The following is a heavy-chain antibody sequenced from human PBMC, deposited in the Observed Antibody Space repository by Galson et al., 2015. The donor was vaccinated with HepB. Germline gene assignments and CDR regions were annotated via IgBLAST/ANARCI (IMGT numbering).Heavy chain of an antibody. Sequence: LSLTCTVSGGSISSYYWSWIRQPPGKGLEWIGYIYYSGSTNYNPSLESRVTISVDTSKNQFSLKLSSVTAADTAVYYCARAIRVRPFDYWGQGTLVTVSS. D-gene: IGHD3-10*01. V-gene: IGHV4-59*01. CDR3: ARAIRVRPFDY. CDR1: GGSISSYY. J-gene: IGHJ4*02. CDR2: IYYSGST.